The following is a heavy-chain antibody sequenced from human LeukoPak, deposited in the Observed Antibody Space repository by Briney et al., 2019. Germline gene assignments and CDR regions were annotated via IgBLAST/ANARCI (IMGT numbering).Heavy chain of an antibody. CDR3: AKDEYGSSSYYFDY. Sequence: GMSLRLSCAASGFTFSNYGMFWVRQDPGQGLEWVAIIQYDGSKEYYADSVKGRFTISRDNSKNMVYLQMNSLRAEDTAVYYCAKDEYGSSSYYFDYWGQGTLVTVSS. CDR1: GFTFSNYG. J-gene: IGHJ4*02. CDR2: IQYDGSKE. D-gene: IGHD6-13*01. V-gene: IGHV3-30*02.